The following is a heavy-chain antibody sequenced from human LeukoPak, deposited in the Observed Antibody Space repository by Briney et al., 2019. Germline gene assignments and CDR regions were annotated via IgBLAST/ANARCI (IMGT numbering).Heavy chain of an antibody. D-gene: IGHD3-9*01. V-gene: IGHV4-30-4*01. CDR2: IYYSGST. CDR3: ASRYFDWLGNYYGMDV. J-gene: IGHJ6*02. Sequence: SQTLSLTCTVSGGSISSGGYYWSWIRQPPGKGLEWIGYIYYSGSTYYNPSLKSRVTISVDTSKNQFSLKLSSVTAADTAVYYCASRYFDWLGNYYGMDVWGQGTTVTVSS. CDR1: GGSISSGGYY.